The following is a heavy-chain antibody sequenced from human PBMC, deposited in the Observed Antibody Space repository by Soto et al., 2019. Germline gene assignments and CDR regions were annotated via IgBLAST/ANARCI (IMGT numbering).Heavy chain of an antibody. CDR2: IIPILGIA. Sequence: ASVKVSCKASGGTFRSYTISWVRQAPGQGLEWMGRIIPILGIANYAQKFQGRVTITADKSTSTAYMELSSLRSEDTAVYYCARDFSQYCSSNSCSYYYYYYYMDVWRKGTTVPVSS. CDR1: GGTFRSYT. J-gene: IGHJ6*03. V-gene: IGHV1-69*04. D-gene: IGHD2-2*01. CDR3: ARDFSQYCSSNSCSYYYYYYYMDV.